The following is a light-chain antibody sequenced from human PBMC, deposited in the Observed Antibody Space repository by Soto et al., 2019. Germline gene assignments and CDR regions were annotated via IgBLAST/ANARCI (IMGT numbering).Light chain of an antibody. CDR2: GAS. Sequence: EIVLTQSPGTLSLSPGERATLSCRASQSVSSSYLAWYQQKPGQAPRLLIYGASSRATGIPDRFSGSGSGTDFTLTISRLDPEDFAVYYGQQYGSSPRFTFGPGTKVDIK. CDR3: QQYGSSPRFT. J-gene: IGKJ3*01. CDR1: QSVSSSY. V-gene: IGKV3-20*01.